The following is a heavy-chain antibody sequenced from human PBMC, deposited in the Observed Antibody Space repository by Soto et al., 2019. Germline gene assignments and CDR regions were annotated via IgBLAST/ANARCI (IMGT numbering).Heavy chain of an antibody. CDR2: IRSKANSYAT. CDR1: GFTFSGSA. D-gene: IGHD2-15*01. J-gene: IGHJ4*02. CDR3: TREGYCSGGSCDRKLYYFDY. Sequence: GGSLRLSCAASGFTFSGSAMHWVRQASGKGLEWVGRIRSKANSYATAYAASVKGRFTISRDDSKNTAYLQMNSLKTEDTAVYYCTREGYCSGGSCDRKLYYFDYWGQGTLVTVSS. V-gene: IGHV3-73*01.